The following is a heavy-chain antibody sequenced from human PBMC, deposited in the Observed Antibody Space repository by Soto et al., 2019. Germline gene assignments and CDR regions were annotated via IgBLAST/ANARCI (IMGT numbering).Heavy chain of an antibody. Sequence: EVQLLESGGGLVQPGGSLRLSCAASGFTFSIYAMSWVRQAPGKGLEWVSTISGSGGSTYHADSVKGRFTISRDNSKNTLYLQMNSLRAEDTAVYYCAKDSGSMIDPLGDICGQGTMVTVSS. CDR2: ISGSGGST. D-gene: IGHD3-22*01. CDR3: AKDSGSMIDPLGDI. CDR1: GFTFSIYA. V-gene: IGHV3-23*01. J-gene: IGHJ3*02.